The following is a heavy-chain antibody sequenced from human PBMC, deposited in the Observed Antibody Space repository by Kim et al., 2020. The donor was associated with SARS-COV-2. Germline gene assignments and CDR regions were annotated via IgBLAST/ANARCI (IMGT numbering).Heavy chain of an antibody. D-gene: IGHD2-15*01. CDR3: TNSGLQSNPDY. J-gene: IGHJ4*02. CDR2: INPDGSVK. CDR1: GFRFSETW. Sequence: GGSLRLSCVASGFRFSETWMNWVRQAPGKGLEWVANINPDGSVKRYVDSVEGRFTVSRDNAKSSLYLQMSSLRDEDTALYYCTNSGLQSNPDYCVQGILV. V-gene: IGHV3-7*01.